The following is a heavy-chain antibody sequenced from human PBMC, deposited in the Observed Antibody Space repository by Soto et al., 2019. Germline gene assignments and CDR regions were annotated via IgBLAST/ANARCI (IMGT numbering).Heavy chain of an antibody. CDR3: ALRGDLRYFDWLLYY. D-gene: IGHD3-9*01. CDR2: ISAYNGNT. Sequence: QVQLVQSGAEVKKPGASVKVSCKASGYTFTNFGFNWVRQAPGQGLEWMGWISAYNGNTNYAQKLQGRVTMTTDTSTSTAYMELRSLRSDDSAVYYCALRGDLRYFDWLLYYWGQGTLVTVSS. V-gene: IGHV1-18*01. J-gene: IGHJ4*02. CDR1: GYTFTNFG.